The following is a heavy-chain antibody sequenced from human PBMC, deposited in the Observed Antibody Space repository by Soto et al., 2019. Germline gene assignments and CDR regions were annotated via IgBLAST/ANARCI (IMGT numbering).Heavy chain of an antibody. V-gene: IGHV3-30*18. CDR1: GFTFSSYG. CDR3: AKGGDSSGWYDDY. CDR2: ISYDGSNK. J-gene: IGHJ4*02. Sequence: QVQLVESGGGVVQPGRSLRLSCAASGFTFSSYGMHWVRQAPGKGLEWVAVISYDGSNKYYADSVKGRFTISRDNSKKTLYLQMNSLRAEDTAVYYCAKGGDSSGWYDDYWGQGTLVTVSS. D-gene: IGHD6-19*01.